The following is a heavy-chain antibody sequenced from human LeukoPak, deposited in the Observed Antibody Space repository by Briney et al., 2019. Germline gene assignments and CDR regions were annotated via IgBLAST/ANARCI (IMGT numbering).Heavy chain of an antibody. Sequence: ASVKVSCKASGYTFTGYYMHWVRQAPGQGLEWMGWINPNSGGTNYAQKFQGRVTMTRDTSISTAYMELSRLRSDDTAVYYCAPARPPNYYDSSGIGGGAFDIWGQGTMVTVSS. J-gene: IGHJ3*02. D-gene: IGHD3-22*01. V-gene: IGHV1-2*02. CDR3: APARPPNYYDSSGIGGGAFDI. CDR2: INPNSGGT. CDR1: GYTFTGYY.